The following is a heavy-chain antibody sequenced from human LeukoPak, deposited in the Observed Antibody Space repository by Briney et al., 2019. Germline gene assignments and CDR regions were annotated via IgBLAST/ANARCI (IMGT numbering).Heavy chain of an antibody. V-gene: IGHV4-39*01. CDR2: IYYSGNT. J-gene: IGHJ4*02. D-gene: IGHD1-26*01. CDR1: GASISSRGYF. Sequence: SETLSLTCAVSGASISSRGYFWGWIRLPPGKGLEWIGSIYYSGNTYYNPSLKSRVTISIDTSKNQFSLNLSSVTAADTAVYYCARHLGYSPLDYWGQATLVTVSS. CDR3: ARHLGYSPLDY.